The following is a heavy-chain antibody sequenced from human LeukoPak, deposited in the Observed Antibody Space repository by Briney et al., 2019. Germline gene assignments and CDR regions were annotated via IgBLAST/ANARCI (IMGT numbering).Heavy chain of an antibody. V-gene: IGHV3-23*01. J-gene: IGHJ4*02. CDR1: GFTFSSYG. CDR3: AKAYERYYDSSGYYYVRTFDY. D-gene: IGHD3-22*01. CDR2: ISGSGGST. Sequence: GGSLRLSCAASGFTFSSYGMSWVRQAPGKGLEWVSAISGSGGSTYYADSVKGRFTISRDNSKNTLYLQMNSLRAEDTAVYYCAKAYERYYDSSGYYYVRTFDYWGQGTLVTVSS.